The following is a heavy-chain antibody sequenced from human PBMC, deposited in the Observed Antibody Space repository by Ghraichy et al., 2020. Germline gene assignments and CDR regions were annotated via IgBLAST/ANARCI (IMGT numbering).Heavy chain of an antibody. V-gene: IGHV3-23*01. CDR3: AKGLMGAGSWGAFDI. CDR2: IRGSGDIT. D-gene: IGHD3-10*01. J-gene: IGHJ3*02. Sequence: GWSLRLSCAASGFTFSNFAMSWVRQAPGKGLECVSGIRGSGDITYYADTVKGRFTISRDNSKNTLYLQMNSLRAEDTALYYCAKGLMGAGSWGAFDIWGQGTLVSVSS. CDR1: GFTFSNFA.